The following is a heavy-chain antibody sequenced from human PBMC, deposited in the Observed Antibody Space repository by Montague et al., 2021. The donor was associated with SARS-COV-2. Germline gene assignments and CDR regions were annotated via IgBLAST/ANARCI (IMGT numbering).Heavy chain of an antibody. V-gene: IGHV2-70*01. CDR3: ARMDILTGYYAYGMDV. CDR1: GFSLSTSGMC. Sequence: PALVKPTQTLTLTCTFSGFSLSTSGMCVSWIRQPPGKALEWLALXXWGDDKYYSTSLKTRLTISKDTSKNQVVLTMTNVDPVDTATYYCARMDILTGYYAYGMDVWGQGTTVTVSS. D-gene: IGHD3-9*01. J-gene: IGHJ6*02. CDR2: XXWGDDK.